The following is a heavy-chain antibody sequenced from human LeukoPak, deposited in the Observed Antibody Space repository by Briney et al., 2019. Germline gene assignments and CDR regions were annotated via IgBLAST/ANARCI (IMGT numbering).Heavy chain of an antibody. V-gene: IGHV4-61*02. Sequence: TSETLSLTCTVSGGSISSGSYYWSWIRQPAGKGLEWIGRIYTSGSTNYNPSLKSRVTISVDTSKNQFSLKLRSVTAADTAVYYCASRIAAAGSDFDYWGQGTLVTVSS. D-gene: IGHD6-13*01. CDR3: ASRIAAAGSDFDY. J-gene: IGHJ4*02. CDR2: IYTSGST. CDR1: GGSISSGSYY.